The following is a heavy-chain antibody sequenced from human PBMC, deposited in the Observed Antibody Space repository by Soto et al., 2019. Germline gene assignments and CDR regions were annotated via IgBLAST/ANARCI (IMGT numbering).Heavy chain of an antibody. CDR1: GYTFFAHY. CDR2: INPNSGGT. D-gene: IGHD2-2*01. J-gene: IGHJ5*02. CDR3: ARDLRQYQPQDWFAL. Sequence: QVQLVQSGAEVKKPGASVKVSCNASGYTFFAHYIHWVRQAPGQGLEWMGWINPNSGGTNYAQRFQGGVTKTRAPPSSPAYLGRSGWRSEARAGYSCARDLRQYQPQDWFALWGQGPWSPSPQ. V-gene: IGHV1-2*02.